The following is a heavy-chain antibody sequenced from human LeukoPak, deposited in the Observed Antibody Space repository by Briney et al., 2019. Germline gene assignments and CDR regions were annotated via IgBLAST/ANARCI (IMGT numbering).Heavy chain of an antibody. D-gene: IGHD6-19*01. CDR1: GGSISSSSYY. Sequence: SETLSLTCTVSGGSISSSSYYWGWIRQPPGKGLEWIGSIYYSGSTNYNPSLKSRVTISVDTSKNQFSLKLSSVTAADTAVYYCARDGGQWLVDSGWFDPWGQGTLVTVSS. CDR2: IYYSGST. CDR3: ARDGGQWLVDSGWFDP. J-gene: IGHJ5*02. V-gene: IGHV4-39*07.